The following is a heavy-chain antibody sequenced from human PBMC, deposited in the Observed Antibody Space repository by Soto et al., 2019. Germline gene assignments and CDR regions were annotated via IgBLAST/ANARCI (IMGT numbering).Heavy chain of an antibody. V-gene: IGHV1-2*02. CDR3: ARDKKICGEGREYLHYYDMDV. D-gene: IGHD3-3*01. CDR2: INPNSGGT. Sequence: ASVKVSCKAAGYSFTGYYIHGVRQAPGHGHECMGWINPNSGGTNYAQKFQSRDTMTRGTSISTAYMELSRLRSDDTAGYYFARDKKICGEGREYLHYYDMDVWGQGPNVTVSS. CDR1: GYSFTGYY. J-gene: IGHJ6*02.